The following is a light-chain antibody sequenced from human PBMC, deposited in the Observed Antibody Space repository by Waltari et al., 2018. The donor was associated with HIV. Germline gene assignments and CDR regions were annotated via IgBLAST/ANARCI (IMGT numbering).Light chain of an antibody. J-gene: IGKJ2*01. CDR2: DAS. CDR1: QDIPNF. Sequence: DIQINQSPSSPSALVVDIVTIPCQASQDIPNFLNWYQQKPGEAPKPLIYDASNLKTGAPSRFSGGGFGTHFTFTITSLQPEDIGTYYCEQYDDVPVTFGEGTKLEI. CDR3: EQYDDVPVT. V-gene: IGKV1-33*01.